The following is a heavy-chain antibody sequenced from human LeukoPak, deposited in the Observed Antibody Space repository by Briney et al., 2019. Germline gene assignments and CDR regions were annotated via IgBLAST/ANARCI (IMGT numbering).Heavy chain of an antibody. D-gene: IGHD5-18*01. J-gene: IGHJ4*02. CDR3: VGGRVWLAFDS. CDR2: MYHSGTT. CDR1: GGSISSDY. Sequence: SVTLSLTCTVSGGSISSDYWSWIRQPPGKGLEWIGNMYHSGTTNYNPSLRSRVSISVDTPKNQFSLELSSVTAADTAVYYCVGGRVWLAFDSWGQGTLVTVSS. V-gene: IGHV4-59*01.